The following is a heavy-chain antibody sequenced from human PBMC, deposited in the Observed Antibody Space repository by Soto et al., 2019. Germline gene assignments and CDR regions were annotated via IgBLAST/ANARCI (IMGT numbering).Heavy chain of an antibody. CDR1: GYTFTSYG. CDR3: ARFNGDYGWFDP. CDR2: ISGYNGNT. V-gene: IGHV1-18*01. J-gene: IGHJ5*02. D-gene: IGHD4-17*01. Sequence: QVQLVQSGAEVKKPGASVKVYCKASGYTFTSYGISWVRQAPGQGLEWMGWISGYNGNTKYAQKLQGRVTMTTDPSTRTAYMELRSLISDDTAVYYCARFNGDYGWFDPWGQGTLVTVSS.